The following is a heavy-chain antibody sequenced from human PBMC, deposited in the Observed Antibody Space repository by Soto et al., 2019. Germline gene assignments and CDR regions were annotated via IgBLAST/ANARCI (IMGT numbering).Heavy chain of an antibody. V-gene: IGHV3-23*01. CDR1: GFIFSNYV. CDR2: ISGRGDNT. Sequence: DVQLLDSGGGLVQPGGSLRLSCAASGFIFSNYVMSWVRQTPGKGLEWVSGISGRGDNTYYADSVKGRFTVSRDNSKNTLYLQMDSLRAEDTAVYYCAKTPLRAGPIAYWGQGTLVTVSS. CDR3: AKTPLRAGPIAY. J-gene: IGHJ4*02.